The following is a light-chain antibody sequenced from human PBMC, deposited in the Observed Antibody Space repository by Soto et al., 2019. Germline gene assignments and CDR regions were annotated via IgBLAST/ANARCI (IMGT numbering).Light chain of an antibody. Sequence: EIVMTQSPVTLSVSPGERATLSCRASQSISNNLAWYQQKPGQAPRLLIYGASTRATGMPTRFSGSGSGTEFTLTTCSLQSEDYAVYYCQQYYDWPWYTFRQGTKLEIK. V-gene: IGKV3-15*01. CDR3: QQYYDWPWYT. J-gene: IGKJ2*01. CDR1: QSISNN. CDR2: GAS.